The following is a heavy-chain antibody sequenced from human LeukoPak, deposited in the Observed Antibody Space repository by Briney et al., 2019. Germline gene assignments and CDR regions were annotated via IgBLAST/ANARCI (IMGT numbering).Heavy chain of an antibody. D-gene: IGHD3/OR15-3a*01. Sequence: ASVKVSCKASGYTFTGYYMHWVRQAPGQGLEWMGGIIPIFGTANYAQKFQGRVTITTDESTSTAYMELSSLRSEDTAVYYCATWTGRGYLFDYWGQGILVTVSS. CDR2: IIPIFGTA. CDR1: GYTFTGYY. CDR3: ATWTGRGYLFDY. V-gene: IGHV1-69*05. J-gene: IGHJ4*02.